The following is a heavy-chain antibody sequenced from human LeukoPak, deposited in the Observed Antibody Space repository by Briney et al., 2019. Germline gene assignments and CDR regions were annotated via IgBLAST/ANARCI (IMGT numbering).Heavy chain of an antibody. CDR3: AKGAIYYDSSGFTFSDY. Sequence: GGSLRLSCAASGFTFSSYGMHWVRQAPGKGLEWVAVISYDGSNKYYADSVKGRFTISRDNSKNTLYLQMNSLRSEDTAVYYCAKGAIYYDSSGFTFSDYWGQGTLVTASS. J-gene: IGHJ4*02. D-gene: IGHD3-22*01. CDR1: GFTFSSYG. V-gene: IGHV3-30*18. CDR2: ISYDGSNK.